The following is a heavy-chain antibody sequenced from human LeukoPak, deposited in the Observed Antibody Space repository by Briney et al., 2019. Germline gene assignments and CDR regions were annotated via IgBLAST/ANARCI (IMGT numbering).Heavy chain of an antibody. CDR1: GFTFSSYW. D-gene: IGHD3-22*01. J-gene: IGHJ4*02. Sequence: PGGSLRLSCAASGFTFSSYWMHWVCQAPGKGLVWVSRINSDGSSTSYADSVKGRFTISRDNAKNTLYLQMNSLRAEDTAVYYCAREGYYDSSFDYWGQGTLVTVSS. V-gene: IGHV3-74*01. CDR2: INSDGSST. CDR3: AREGYYDSSFDY.